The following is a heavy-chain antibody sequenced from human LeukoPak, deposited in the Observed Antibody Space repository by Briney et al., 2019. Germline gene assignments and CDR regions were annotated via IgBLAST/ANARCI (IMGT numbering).Heavy chain of an antibody. CDR3: ARDKSSDYVWGSYRPDNWFDP. V-gene: IGHV4-61*02. Sequence: PSQTLSLTCTVSGGSVSSGSYHWSWIRQPAGKGLEWIGRIYTSGSTNYNPSLKSRVTMSVDTSKNQFSLKLSSVTAADTAVYYCARDKSSDYVWGSYRPDNWFDPWGQGTLVTVSS. J-gene: IGHJ5*02. CDR2: IYTSGST. D-gene: IGHD3-16*02. CDR1: GGSVSSGSYH.